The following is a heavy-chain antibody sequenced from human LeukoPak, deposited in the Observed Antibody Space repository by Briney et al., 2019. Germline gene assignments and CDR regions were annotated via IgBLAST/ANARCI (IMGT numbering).Heavy chain of an antibody. CDR3: ARAGRVVPAAMEGIYYFDY. V-gene: IGHV1-8*01. D-gene: IGHD2-2*01. CDR1: GYTFTSYD. Sequence: EASVKVSCKASGYTFTSYDINWVRQATGQGLEWMGWMNPNSGNTGYAQKFQGRVTITTDESTSTAYMELSSLRSEDTAVYYCARAGRVVPAAMEGIYYFDYWGQGTLVTVSS. CDR2: MNPNSGNT. J-gene: IGHJ4*02.